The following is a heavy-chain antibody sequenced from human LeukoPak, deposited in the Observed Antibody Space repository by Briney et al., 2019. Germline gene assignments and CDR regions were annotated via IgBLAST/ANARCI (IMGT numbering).Heavy chain of an antibody. CDR1: GGSISSYY. CDR2: NYYSGST. J-gene: IGHJ4*02. Sequence: SETLSLTCTVSGGSISSYYWSWIRQPPGKGLEWIGYNYYSGSTNYNPSLKSRVTISVDTSKNQFSLKLSSVTAADTAVYYCARHVPDLDYGDYNYFDYWGQGTLVTVSS. CDR3: ARHVPDLDYGDYNYFDY. V-gene: IGHV4-59*08. D-gene: IGHD4-17*01.